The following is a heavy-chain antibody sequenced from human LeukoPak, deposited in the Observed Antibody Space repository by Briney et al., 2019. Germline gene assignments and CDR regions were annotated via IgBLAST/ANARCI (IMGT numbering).Heavy chain of an antibody. V-gene: IGHV1-46*01. Sequence: ASVKVSCKASGYTFTSYYMHWVRQAPGQGLEWMGIINPSGGSTSYAQKFQGRVTMTRDTSISTAYMELSRLRSDDTAVYYCARDPEGALFDYWGQGTLVTVSS. D-gene: IGHD1-26*01. CDR3: ARDPEGALFDY. J-gene: IGHJ4*02. CDR1: GYTFTSYY. CDR2: INPSGGST.